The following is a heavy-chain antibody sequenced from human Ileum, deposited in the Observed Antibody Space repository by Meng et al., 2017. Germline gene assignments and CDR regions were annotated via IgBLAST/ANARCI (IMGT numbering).Heavy chain of an antibody. Sequence: QVPLQQSGPGLVKLSQNLSLTCAISGDSVSSNSSAWNWIRQSPSRGLEWLGRTYYRSKWYNDYVVSVKSRITINSDKSKNQFSLQLNSVTPEDTAVYYCAKDGTSGSYLGLYYWGQGTLVTVSS. CDR3: AKDGTSGSYLGLYY. CDR1: GDSVSSNSSA. J-gene: IGHJ4*02. CDR2: TYYRSKWYN. V-gene: IGHV6-1*01. D-gene: IGHD1-26*01.